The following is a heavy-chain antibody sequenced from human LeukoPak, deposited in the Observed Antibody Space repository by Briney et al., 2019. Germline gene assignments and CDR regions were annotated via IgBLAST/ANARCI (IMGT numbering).Heavy chain of an antibody. CDR2: IKQGGVDK. Sequence: GGSLRLSCAASGFSFSTYWMSWVRQAPGKGLEWVANIKQGGVDKYYVGSVSGRYTIFRDDAKTSLYLQMNSLRPEDTAIYYCARGRAPDYWGQGTLVTVSS. J-gene: IGHJ4*02. D-gene: IGHD1-14*01. CDR1: GFSFSTYW. V-gene: IGHV3-7*04. CDR3: ARGRAPDY.